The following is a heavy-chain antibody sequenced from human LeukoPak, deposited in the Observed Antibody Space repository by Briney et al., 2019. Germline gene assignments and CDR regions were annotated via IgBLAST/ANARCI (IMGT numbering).Heavy chain of an antibody. V-gene: IGHV3-23*01. CDR2: ISGGGDIT. D-gene: IGHD2-21*02. CDR1: GFNFANHA. J-gene: IGHJ4*02. CDR3: VREDTPATANY. Sequence: GGSERLSCAASGFNFANHAMSWVRQTPGKGLEWVSAISGGGDITYYADSVTGRFTISRDNSKDTLFLQMHSLRPGDTAVYYCVREDTPATANYWGQGTLVTISS.